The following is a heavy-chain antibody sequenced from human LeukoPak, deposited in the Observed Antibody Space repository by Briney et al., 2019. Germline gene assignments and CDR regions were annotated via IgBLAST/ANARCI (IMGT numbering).Heavy chain of an antibody. Sequence: ASVNVSCTASGYTFTGYYMHWVRQAPGQGLEWMGWINPNSGGTNYAQKFQGRVTMTRDTSISTAYMELSRLRSDDTAVYYCARHSSGWPSDYYYYMDVWGKGTTVTISS. V-gene: IGHV1-2*02. D-gene: IGHD6-19*01. J-gene: IGHJ6*03. CDR2: INPNSGGT. CDR3: ARHSSGWPSDYYYYMDV. CDR1: GYTFTGYY.